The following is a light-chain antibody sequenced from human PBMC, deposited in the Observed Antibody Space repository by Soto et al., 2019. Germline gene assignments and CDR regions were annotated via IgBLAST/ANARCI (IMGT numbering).Light chain of an antibody. J-gene: IGKJ4*01. Sequence: DIQMTQSPSSLSASVGDRVTITCRASQGISNYLAWYQQKPGKVPKLLIYAASTLQSGVPSRFSGSGSGTDFSLTISSLQPEDVATYYCQKYNSAPPLTFGGGTKVEIK. CDR3: QKYNSAPPLT. V-gene: IGKV1-27*01. CDR1: QGISNY. CDR2: AAS.